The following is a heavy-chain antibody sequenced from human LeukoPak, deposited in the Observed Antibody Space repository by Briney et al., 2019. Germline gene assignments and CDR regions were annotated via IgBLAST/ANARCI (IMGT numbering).Heavy chain of an antibody. CDR3: ARGSYSSSNYFGY. V-gene: IGHV3-48*01. D-gene: IGHD6-6*01. Sequence: GGSLRLSCAASGFPFSSYSMNWVRQPPGKGVEWVSYISSTGSTIYYADSVRGRFTISRDNAKNSLYLQMNSLRAEDTAVYYCARGSYSSSNYFGYWGQGTLVTVSS. J-gene: IGHJ4*02. CDR2: ISSTGSTI. CDR1: GFPFSSYS.